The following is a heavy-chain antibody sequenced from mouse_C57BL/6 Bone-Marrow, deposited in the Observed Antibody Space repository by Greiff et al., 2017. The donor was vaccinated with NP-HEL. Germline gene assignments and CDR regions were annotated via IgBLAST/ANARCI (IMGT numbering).Heavy chain of an antibody. CDR1: GFTFSDYG. D-gene: IGHD1-1*01. J-gene: IGHJ3*01. CDR3: ARGGLYGSSPFAY. Sequence: EVKLMESGGGLVKPGGSLKLSCAASGFTFSDYGMHWVRQAPEKGLEWVAYISSGSSTIYYADTVKGRFTISRDNAKNTLFLQMTSLRSEDTAMYYCARGGLYGSSPFAYWGQGTLVTVSA. V-gene: IGHV5-17*01. CDR2: ISSGSSTI.